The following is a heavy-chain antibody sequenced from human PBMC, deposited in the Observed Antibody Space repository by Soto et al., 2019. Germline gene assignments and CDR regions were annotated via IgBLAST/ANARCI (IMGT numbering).Heavy chain of an antibody. J-gene: IGHJ4*02. Sequence: PGGSLRLSCAASGFTFSNYARTWVRQAPGKGLEWVSATSCSGGSTYYADSVKGRFTISRDNSKNTLYLLMNSLRAEDTAVFYCAKDRAIRPGSDFDYWGQGTQVTVSS. D-gene: IGHD3-9*01. V-gene: IGHV3-23*01. CDR2: TSCSGGST. CDR1: GFTFSNYA. CDR3: AKDRAIRPGSDFDY.